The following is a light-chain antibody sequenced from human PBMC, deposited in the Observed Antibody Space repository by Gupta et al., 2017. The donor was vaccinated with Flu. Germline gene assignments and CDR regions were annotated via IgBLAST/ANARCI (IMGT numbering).Light chain of an antibody. Sequence: SPSTLSASLGDRVTITCRANQNINDYVAWYQHKPGKAPTLLIYRSSKVESGVPSRFSGNRSETEFTLTIGGLQADDFATYFCLQYHRLWTFGRGTK. J-gene: IGKJ2*01. CDR2: RSS. CDR1: QNINDY. CDR3: LQYHRLWT. V-gene: IGKV1-5*03.